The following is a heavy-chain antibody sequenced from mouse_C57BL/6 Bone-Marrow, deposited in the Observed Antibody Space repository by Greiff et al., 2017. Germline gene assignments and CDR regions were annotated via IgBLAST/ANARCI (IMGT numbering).Heavy chain of an antibody. V-gene: IGHV5-6*01. CDR1: GFTFSSYG. CDR3: ARPYGSSLAWFAY. CDR2: ISSGGSYT. D-gene: IGHD1-1*01. Sequence: EVHLVESGGDLVKPGGSLKLSCAASGFTFSSYGMSWVRQTPDKRLEWVATISSGGSYTYYPDSVKGRFTISRDNAKNTLYLQMSSLKSEDIAMYYCARPYGSSLAWFAYWGQGTLVTVSA. J-gene: IGHJ3*01.